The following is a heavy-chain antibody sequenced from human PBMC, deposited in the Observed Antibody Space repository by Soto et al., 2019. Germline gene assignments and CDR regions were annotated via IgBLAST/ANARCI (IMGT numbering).Heavy chain of an antibody. V-gene: IGHV4-39*01. J-gene: IGHJ4*02. D-gene: IGHD3-10*01. CDR2: IYYSGST. CDR1: GGSISSSSYY. Sequence: PSETLSLTCTVSGGSISSSSYYWGWIRQPPGKGLEWIGSIYYSGSTYYNPSLKSRVTISVDTSKNQFSLKLSSVTAADTAVYYCASGLGLIRSYYFDYWGQGTLVTVSS. CDR3: ASGLGLIRSYYFDY.